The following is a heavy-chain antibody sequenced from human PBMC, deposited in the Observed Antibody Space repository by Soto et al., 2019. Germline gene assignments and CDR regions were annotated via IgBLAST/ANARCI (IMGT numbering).Heavy chain of an antibody. CDR1: GFTFSNAW. CDR3: TTGAYCSSTSCYRSYYYGMDV. D-gene: IGHD2-2*01. CDR2: IKSKTDGGTT. Sequence: GGSLRLSCAASGFTFSNAWMNWVRQAPGKGLEWVGRIKSKTDGGTTDYAAPVKGRFTISRDDSKNTLYLQMNSLKTEDTAVYYCTTGAYCSSTSCYRSYYYGMDVWGQGTTVTVSS. V-gene: IGHV3-15*07. J-gene: IGHJ6*02.